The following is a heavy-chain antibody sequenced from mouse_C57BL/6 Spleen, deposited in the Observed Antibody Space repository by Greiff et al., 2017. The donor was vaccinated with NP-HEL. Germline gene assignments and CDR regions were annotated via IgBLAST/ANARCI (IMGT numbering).Heavy chain of an antibody. CDR1: GYTFTSYW. J-gene: IGHJ1*03. CDR3: ARCGYGYWYFDV. Sequence: VQLQQPGAELVRPGSSVKLSCKASGYTFTSYWMDWVKQRPGQGLEWIGNIYPSDSETHYNQKFKDKATLTVDKSSSTAYMQLSSLTSEDSAVYYCARCGYGYWYFDVWGTGTTVTVSS. CDR2: IYPSDSET. V-gene: IGHV1-61*01. D-gene: IGHD2-2*01.